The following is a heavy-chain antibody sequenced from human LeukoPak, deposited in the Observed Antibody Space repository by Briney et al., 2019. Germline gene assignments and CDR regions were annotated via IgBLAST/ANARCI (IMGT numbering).Heavy chain of an antibody. CDR2: IYYSGST. CDR3: ARLYYDSSGYTSSYYFDY. J-gene: IGHJ4*02. V-gene: IGHV4-39*01. CDR1: GGSISSSSYY. D-gene: IGHD3-22*01. Sequence: ASETLSLTCTVSGGSISSSSYYWGWIRQPPGKGLEWIGSIYYSGSTYYNPSLKSRVTISVDTSKNQFSLKLSSVTAADTAVYYCARLYYDSSGYTSSYYFDYWGQGTLVTVSS.